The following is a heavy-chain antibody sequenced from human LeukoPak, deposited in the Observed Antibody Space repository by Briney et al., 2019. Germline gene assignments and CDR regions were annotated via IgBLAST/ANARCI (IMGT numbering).Heavy chain of an antibody. D-gene: IGHD3-10*01. CDR2: IWYDGSNK. V-gene: IGHV3-33*08. CDR1: GFTFSSYG. Sequence: GRSLRLSCAASGFTFSSYGMHWVRQAPGKGLEWVAVIWYDGSNKYYADSVKGRFTISRDNSKNTLYLQMNSLRAEDTAVYYCARGDTYYYGSGSLHDYWGQGTLVTVSS. J-gene: IGHJ4*02. CDR3: ARGDTYYYGSGSLHDY.